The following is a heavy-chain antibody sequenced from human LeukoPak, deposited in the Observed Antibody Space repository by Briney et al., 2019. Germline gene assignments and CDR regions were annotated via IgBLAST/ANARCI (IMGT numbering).Heavy chain of an antibody. V-gene: IGHV3-7*01. CDR2: IKQDGSEK. Sequence: GGSLRLSCAASGFTFSSYWMSWVRQAPGKGLEWVANIKQDGSEKYYVDPVKGRFTISRDNAKNSLYLQMNSLRAEDTAVYYCARTRRGSPYDYWGQGTLVTVSS. CDR1: GFTFSSYW. CDR3: ARTRRGSPYDY. D-gene: IGHD3-16*01. J-gene: IGHJ4*02.